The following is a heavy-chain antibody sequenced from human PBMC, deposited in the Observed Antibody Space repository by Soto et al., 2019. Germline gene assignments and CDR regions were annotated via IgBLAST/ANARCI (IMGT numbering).Heavy chain of an antibody. D-gene: IGHD6-19*01. J-gene: IGHJ4*02. V-gene: IGHV3-23*01. Sequence: GGSLRLSCAASGFSFSTYGMHWVRQAPGKGLEWVSGISGSGDSTYYADSVKGRFTVSRDNSKNTLYLQMNSLRAEDTAVFYCAKERSSGWSFDYWGQGTLVTVSS. CDR2: ISGSGDST. CDR3: AKERSSGWSFDY. CDR1: GFSFSTYG.